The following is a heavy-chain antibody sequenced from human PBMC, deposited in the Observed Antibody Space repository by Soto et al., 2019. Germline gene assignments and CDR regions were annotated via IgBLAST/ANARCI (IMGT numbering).Heavy chain of an antibody. V-gene: IGHV4-4*07. CDR1: GGSISGNY. Sequence: QVQLQESGPGLVKPSETLSLTCTVSGGSISGNYWSWIRQPAGKGLEWIGRIYNSGNTNYNPSLKSRVTMSLDTSKNQFSLKLTSVTAPDTAVYYCARGPQGSGWYAVDYWGQGTLVTVSS. J-gene: IGHJ4*02. CDR2: IYNSGNT. D-gene: IGHD6-19*01. CDR3: ARGPQGSGWYAVDY.